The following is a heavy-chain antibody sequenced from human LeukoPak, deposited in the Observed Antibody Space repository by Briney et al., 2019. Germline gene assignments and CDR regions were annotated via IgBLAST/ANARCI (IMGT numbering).Heavy chain of an antibody. V-gene: IGHV3-21*01. Sequence: GGSLRLSCAASGFTFSSYSMNWVRQAPGKGLEWVSSISSSSSYIYYADSVKGRFTISRDNAKNSLYLQMNSLRVEDTAVYYCARAALAVDGYNLGTWGQGTLVTVSS. J-gene: IGHJ5*02. CDR2: ISSSSSYI. CDR3: ARAALAVDGYNLGT. D-gene: IGHD5-24*01. CDR1: GFTFSSYS.